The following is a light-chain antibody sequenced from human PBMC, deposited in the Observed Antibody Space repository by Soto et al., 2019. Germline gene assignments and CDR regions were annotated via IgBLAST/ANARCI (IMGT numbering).Light chain of an antibody. CDR2: YDD. CDR3: AAWDDSLNAWV. Sequence: QSVLTQPPSVSEAPRQRVTISWSGSSSNIGNNAVNWYQQLPGKAPKPLIYYDDLLPSGVSDRFSGSKSGTSASLAISGLQSEDEADYYCAAWDDSLNAWVFGGGTKHTVL. J-gene: IGLJ3*02. CDR1: SSNIGNNA. V-gene: IGLV1-36*01.